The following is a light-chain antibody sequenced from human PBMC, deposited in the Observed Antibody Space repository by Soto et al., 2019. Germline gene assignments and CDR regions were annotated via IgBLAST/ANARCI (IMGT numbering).Light chain of an antibody. Sequence: VLTQSPATLSVSPGERVTLSCRASQSVSSLLAWYQQKPGQAPRLLISSTSTMATGIPARFSGSGSGTEFTLTITSLQSEDFAIYYCQQYHYWPYTFGQGTKLEIK. CDR2: STS. CDR3: QQYHYWPYT. V-gene: IGKV3-15*01. J-gene: IGKJ2*01. CDR1: QSVSSL.